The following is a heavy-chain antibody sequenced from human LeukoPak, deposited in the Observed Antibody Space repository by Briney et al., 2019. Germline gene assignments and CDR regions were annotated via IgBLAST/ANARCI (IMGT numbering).Heavy chain of an antibody. Sequence: GGSLRLSCAASGFTFSSYAMSWVRQAPGKGLEWVSAISTSGGNTYYADSVKGRFTVSRDNSKNTVSLQMNSLRAEDTAVYYCARETTMTFPDALDIWGQGTMVTVSS. CDR3: ARETTMTFPDALDI. CDR2: ISTSGGNT. V-gene: IGHV3-23*01. CDR1: GFTFSSYA. D-gene: IGHD4-17*01. J-gene: IGHJ3*02.